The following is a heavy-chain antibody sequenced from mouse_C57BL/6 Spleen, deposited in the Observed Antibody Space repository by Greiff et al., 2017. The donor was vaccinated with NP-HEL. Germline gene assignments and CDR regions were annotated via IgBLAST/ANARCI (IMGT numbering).Heavy chain of an antibody. CDR2: VNYDGSST. J-gene: IGHJ2*01. CDR1: GFTFSDYY. Sequence: EVKLMESEGGLVQPGSSMKLSCTASGFTFSDYYMAWVRQVPEKGLEWVANVNYDGSSTYYLDSLKSRFIISRDNAKNILYLQMSSLKSEDTATYYCARVGRGFDYWGQGTTLTVSS. CDR3: ARVGRGFDY. D-gene: IGHD4-1*01. V-gene: IGHV5-16*01.